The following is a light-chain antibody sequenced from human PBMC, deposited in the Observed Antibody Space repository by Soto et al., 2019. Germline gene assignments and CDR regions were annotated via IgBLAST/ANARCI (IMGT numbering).Light chain of an antibody. J-gene: IGLJ2*01. V-gene: IGLV2-23*02. CDR2: AVT. CDR1: SSDVGSYDL. CDR3: CSFAGRTTVI. Sequence: QSVLTQPASVSGSPGQSITLSCTGTSSDVGSYDLVSWYQQHPGKAPKLLIYAVTERPSGVSNRFSGSKSGNTASLTISGLQPEDEAYYYCCSFAGRTTVIFGGGTKLTVL.